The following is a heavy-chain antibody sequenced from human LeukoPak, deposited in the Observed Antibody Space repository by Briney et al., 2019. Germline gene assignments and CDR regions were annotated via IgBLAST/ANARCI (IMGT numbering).Heavy chain of an antibody. J-gene: IGHJ6*03. D-gene: IGHD6-19*01. CDR3: ARVSARLVLYYYYYMDV. CDR2: IYYSGST. Sequence: PSETLSLTCTVSGGSISSSSYYWGWIRQPPGKGLEWIGSIYYSGSTYYNPSLKSRVTISVDTSKNQFSLKLSSVTAADTAVYYCARVSARLVLYYYYYMDVWGKGTTVTVSS. CDR1: GGSISSSSYY. V-gene: IGHV4-39*07.